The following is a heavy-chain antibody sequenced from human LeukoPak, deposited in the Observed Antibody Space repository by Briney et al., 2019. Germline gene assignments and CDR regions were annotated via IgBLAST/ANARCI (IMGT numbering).Heavy chain of an antibody. CDR2: IYPGDSDT. J-gene: IGHJ4*02. V-gene: IGHV5-51*01. D-gene: IGHD3-10*01. CDR3: ARQGFYYGSGSQSDY. Sequence: GESLKISCKGSGYSFTSYWIGWVRQMPGNGLEWMGTIYPGDSDTRYSPSFQGQVTISADKSITTAYLQWNSLKASDTAMYYCARQGFYYGSGSQSDYWGQGTLVTVSS. CDR1: GYSFTSYW.